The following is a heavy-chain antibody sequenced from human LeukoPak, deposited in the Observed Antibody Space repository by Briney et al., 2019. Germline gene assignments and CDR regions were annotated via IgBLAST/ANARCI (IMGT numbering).Heavy chain of an antibody. Sequence: SETLSLTCTVSGDSISSNNYYWGWIRQLPGKGLEWIGEINHSGSTNYNPSLKSRVTISVDTSKNQFSLKLSSVTAADTAVYYCARLRGYFDWLLYLDYWGQGTLVTVSS. CDR2: INHSGST. CDR3: ARLRGYFDWLLYLDY. D-gene: IGHD3-9*01. V-gene: IGHV4-39*07. CDR1: GDSISSNNYY. J-gene: IGHJ4*02.